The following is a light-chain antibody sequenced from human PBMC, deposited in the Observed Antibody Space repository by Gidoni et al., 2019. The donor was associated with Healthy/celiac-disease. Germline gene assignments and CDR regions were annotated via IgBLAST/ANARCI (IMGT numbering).Light chain of an antibody. CDR2: GAS. CDR3: QQYGSSPQYT. CDR1: QSVSSSY. J-gene: IGKJ2*01. Sequence: EIELTQSPGTLSLSPGERATLSCRASQSVSSSYLSWYQQKPGQAPRLLIYGASSRATGIPYRFSGSGSGTDFTLTISRLEPEDFAVYYCQQYGSSPQYTFGQGTKLEIK. V-gene: IGKV3-20*01.